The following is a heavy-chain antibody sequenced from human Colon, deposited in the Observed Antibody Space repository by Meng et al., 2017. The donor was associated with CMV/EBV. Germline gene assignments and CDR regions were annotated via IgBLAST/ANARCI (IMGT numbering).Heavy chain of an antibody. Sequence: GGSLRLSCAASGFTFSNYGMHWVRQAPGKGLEWVAFIRSDGGDKYYADSVKGRFTVSRDNSKNTLYLQMDSLRAEDTAVYYCASHDFWSGLTVDVWGQGTTVTVSS. J-gene: IGHJ6*02. CDR2: IRSDGGDK. V-gene: IGHV3-30*02. CDR1: GFTFSNYG. D-gene: IGHD3-3*01. CDR3: ASHDFWSGLTVDV.